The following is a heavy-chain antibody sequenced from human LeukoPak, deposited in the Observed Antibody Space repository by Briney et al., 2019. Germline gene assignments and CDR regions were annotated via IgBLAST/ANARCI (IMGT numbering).Heavy chain of an antibody. CDR3: ARGRIVRSSWYGIAVPFDP. Sequence: SETLSLTCTVSGGSISSSSYYWGWIRQPPGKGLEWIGSIYYSGSTYYNPSLKSRVTISVDTSKNQFSLKLSSVTAADTAVYYCARGRIVRSSWYGIAVPFDPWGQGTLVTVSS. D-gene: IGHD6-13*01. J-gene: IGHJ5*02. V-gene: IGHV4-39*07. CDR2: IYYSGST. CDR1: GGSISSSSYY.